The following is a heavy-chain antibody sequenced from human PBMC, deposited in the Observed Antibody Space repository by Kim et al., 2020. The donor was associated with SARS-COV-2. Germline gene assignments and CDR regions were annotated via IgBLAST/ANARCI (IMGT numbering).Heavy chain of an antibody. Sequence: GGSLRLSCAASGFTFSSYSMNWVRQAPGKGLEWVSSISSSSSYIYYADSVKGRFTISRDNAKNSLYLQMNSLRAEDTAVYYCARDRSGSYYYSDYWGQGTLVTVSS. D-gene: IGHD1-26*01. V-gene: IGHV3-21*01. J-gene: IGHJ4*02. CDR3: ARDRSGSYYYSDY. CDR2: ISSSSSYI. CDR1: GFTFSSYS.